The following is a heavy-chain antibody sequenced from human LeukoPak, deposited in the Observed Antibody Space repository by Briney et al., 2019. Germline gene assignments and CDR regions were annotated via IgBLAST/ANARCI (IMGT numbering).Heavy chain of an antibody. V-gene: IGHV3-23*01. Sequence: GGSLRLSCAASGFTFSSYWMSWVRQTPGKGLEWVSAITGDGGGTNHADSVKGRFTISRDNSKSTLYLQMNSLRADDTAIYYCAKETSSGNFVTIDCWGQGALVTVSS. CDR3: AKETSSGNFVTIDC. CDR2: ITGDGGGT. CDR1: GFTFSSYW. J-gene: IGHJ4*02. D-gene: IGHD1-26*01.